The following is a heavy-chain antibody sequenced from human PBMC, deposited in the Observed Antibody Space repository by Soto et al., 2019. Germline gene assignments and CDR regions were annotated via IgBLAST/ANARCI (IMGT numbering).Heavy chain of an antibody. CDR3: VRDCSGGGCYSDYGMDV. V-gene: IGHV4-4*07. CDR1: GDSVSSYY. Sequence: SETLSLTCTVSGDSVSSYYWSWIRQPAGRGLEWIGRIYISGSTDYNPSLKGRVSMSVDRSKNQFSLKLTSVTAADTAVYYCVRDCSGGGCYSDYGMDVWGRGTTVTVSS. CDR2: IYISGST. D-gene: IGHD2-15*01. J-gene: IGHJ6*02.